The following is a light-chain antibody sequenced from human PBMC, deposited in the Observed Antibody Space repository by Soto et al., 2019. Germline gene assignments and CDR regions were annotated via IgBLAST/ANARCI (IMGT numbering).Light chain of an antibody. V-gene: IGKV1-5*01. CDR2: DAS. J-gene: IGKJ1*01. CDR1: QDLTGW. CDR3: QQYRSYWT. Sequence: DIQVTQSPSTLSASVGDRVTTTCRASQDLTGWLAWYQQRPGEAPKLLINDASSLESGVPSRFSGSGSGTEFTLIISSLQPDDSATYYCQQYRSYWTFGQGTKVEIK.